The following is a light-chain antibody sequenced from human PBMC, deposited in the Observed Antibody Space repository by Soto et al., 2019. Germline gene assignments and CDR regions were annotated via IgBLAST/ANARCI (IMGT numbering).Light chain of an antibody. CDR3: QQRNNGIT. J-gene: IGKJ5*01. Sequence: TVLTQSPATLSLSPGERSTFSFRASQSVGTAFAWFQQKPGQAPRLLIYDASIRATGIPARFSGSGSGTDFTLTISSLAPEDFAVYYCQQRNNGITFGQGTRLEIK. V-gene: IGKV3-11*01. CDR2: DAS. CDR1: QSVGTA.